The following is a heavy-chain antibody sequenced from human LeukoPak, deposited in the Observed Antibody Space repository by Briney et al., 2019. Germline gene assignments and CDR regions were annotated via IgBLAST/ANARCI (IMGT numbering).Heavy chain of an antibody. CDR2: IYFSGGT. D-gene: IGHD6-19*01. CDR3: ARRIAVASDFDP. V-gene: IGHV4-39*01. CDR1: GDSISSSNCY. Sequence: KPSETLSLTCTVSGDSISSSNCYWGWIRQPPGKGLEWIGSIYFSGGTYYNASLKSRVTISVDTSKNQFSLKLSSVTAADTAVYYCARRIAVASDFDPWGQGTLVTVSS. J-gene: IGHJ5*02.